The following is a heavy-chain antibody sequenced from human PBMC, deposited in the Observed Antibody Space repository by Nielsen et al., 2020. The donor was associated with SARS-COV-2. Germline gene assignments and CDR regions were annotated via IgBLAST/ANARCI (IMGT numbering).Heavy chain of an antibody. CDR3: AKDQTRVFDY. V-gene: IGHV3-48*01. Sequence: GGSLRLSCAASGFTFSSYSMNWVRQAPGKGLEWVSYISSSSSTIYYADSVKGRFTISRDNSKNTLYLQMNSLRAEDTAVYYCAKDQTRVFDYWGQGTLVTVSS. J-gene: IGHJ4*02. CDR2: ISSSSSTI. CDR1: GFTFSSYS.